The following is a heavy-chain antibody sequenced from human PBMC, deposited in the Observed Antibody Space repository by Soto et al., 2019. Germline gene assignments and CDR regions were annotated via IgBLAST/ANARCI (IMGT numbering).Heavy chain of an antibody. J-gene: IGHJ3*02. D-gene: IGHD3-3*02. CDR2: INAGSGNT. Sequence: QAQLVQSGAEMKKPGASVKVSCKATGYTFSAYTMNWVRQAPGQRLEWMGWINAGSGNTKYSQNFQGRVSITRDTSASPVYMDLTGLTSEDTAVYYCARDTDTLGPRANDALDIWGQGTMVTVSS. CDR3: ARDTDTLGPRANDALDI. CDR1: GYTFSAYT. V-gene: IGHV1-3*01.